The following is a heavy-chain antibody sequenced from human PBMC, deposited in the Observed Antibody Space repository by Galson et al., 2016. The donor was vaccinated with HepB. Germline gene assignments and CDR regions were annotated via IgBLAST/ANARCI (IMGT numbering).Heavy chain of an antibody. CDR1: GFTFSSHD. J-gene: IGHJ4*02. V-gene: IGHV3-23*01. CDR3: AKDQRYMESSGWYDFDF. D-gene: IGHD6-19*01. Sequence: SLRLSCAASGFTFSSHDFAWVRQAPGKGLEWVAAIYGSGDGTSYLDSVKGRFTISRDNSKNTLYLLMNSLRAEDTAIYYCAKDQRYMESSGWYDFDFWGQGTLVIVSS. CDR2: IYGSGDGT.